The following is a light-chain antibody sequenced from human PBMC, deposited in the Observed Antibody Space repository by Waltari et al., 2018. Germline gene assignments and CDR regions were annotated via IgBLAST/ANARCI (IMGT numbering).Light chain of an antibody. CDR2: WAS. CDR1: QSILSNSNDKNY. CDR3: QQYYSRRT. V-gene: IGKV4-1*01. J-gene: IGKJ1*01. Sequence: IVMTQSPDSLAVSLGERATINCKSSQSILSNSNDKNYLAWYQQKPGQPPKLLIYWASTRESGVPDRFSGNGSGTDFTLTISSLQAEDVAVYYCQQYYSRRTFGQGTKVEI.